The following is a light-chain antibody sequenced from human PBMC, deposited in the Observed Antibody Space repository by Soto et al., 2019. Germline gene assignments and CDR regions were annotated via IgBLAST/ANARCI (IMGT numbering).Light chain of an antibody. V-gene: IGKV1-9*01. CDR1: QGICDY. Sequence: DIQLTQSPSFLSASVGARVTITCRASQGICDYLAWYQQKPGKAPKLLIFGASTLQSGVPSRFNGSGSGTEFTLTISSLHPEDFATYYCQQLNSNPLTFGPGTKVDV. CDR2: GAS. J-gene: IGKJ3*01. CDR3: QQLNSNPLT.